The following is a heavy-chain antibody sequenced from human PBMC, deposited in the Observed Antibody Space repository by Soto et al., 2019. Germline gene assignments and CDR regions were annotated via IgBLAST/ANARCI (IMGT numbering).Heavy chain of an antibody. Sequence: SETLSLTCTVSGGYISSYYSSWIRQPPGTGLGWIGYIYYSGSTNYNPSLKSRGTISLDTSSNQFSLKLSSVSSADTAGYYCARVRRGIAARRAFDIWGQGTMVTVS. V-gene: IGHV4-59*01. CDR3: ARVRRGIAARRAFDI. D-gene: IGHD6-6*01. J-gene: IGHJ3*02. CDR2: IYYSGST. CDR1: GGYISSYY.